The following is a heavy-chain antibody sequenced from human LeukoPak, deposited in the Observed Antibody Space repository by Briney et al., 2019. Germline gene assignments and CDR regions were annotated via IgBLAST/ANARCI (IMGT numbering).Heavy chain of an antibody. CDR1: GGTFSSYA. CDR3: TGELSSPSFDY. Sequence: ASVKVSCKASGGTFSSYAISWVRQAPGQGLEWMGGIIPIFGTANYAQKFQGRVTITTDESTSTAYMELSSLRSEDTAVYYCTGELSSPSFDYWGQGTLVTVSS. D-gene: IGHD3-16*02. J-gene: IGHJ4*02. V-gene: IGHV1-69*05. CDR2: IIPIFGTA.